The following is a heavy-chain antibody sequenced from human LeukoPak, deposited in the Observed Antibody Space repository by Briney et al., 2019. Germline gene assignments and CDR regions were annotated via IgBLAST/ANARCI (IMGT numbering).Heavy chain of an antibody. CDR1: GYTFTSYA. V-gene: IGHV1-3*01. CDR3: AIIQSPGFY. CDR2: ISAGNGNT. D-gene: IGHD5-18*01. Sequence: GASVKVSCKASGYTFTSYAIHWVRQAPGQRLEWMGWISAGNGNTKYSQNFQGRVTFISNTSATTAFMELSSLRSEDAAVYYCAIIQSPGFYWGQGTLVTVSS. J-gene: IGHJ4*02.